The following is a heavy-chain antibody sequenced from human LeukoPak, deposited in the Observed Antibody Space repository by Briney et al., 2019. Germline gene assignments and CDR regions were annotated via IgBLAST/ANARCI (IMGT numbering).Heavy chain of an antibody. CDR3: AVSPRTPVST. V-gene: IGHV3-48*03. CDR2: ISNTGNAL. D-gene: IGHD5/OR15-5a*01. Sequence: PGRSLRLSCAASGFTFSSYAMHWVRQAPGKGLEWISGISNTGNALYADSVKGRFTISRDNVKNAVYLQMHSLRGEDTAVYHCAVSPRTPVSTWGQGTLVTVSS. J-gene: IGHJ4*02. CDR1: GFTFSSYA.